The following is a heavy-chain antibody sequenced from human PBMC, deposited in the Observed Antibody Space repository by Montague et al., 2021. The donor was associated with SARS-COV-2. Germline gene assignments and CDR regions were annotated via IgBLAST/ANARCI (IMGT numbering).Heavy chain of an antibody. V-gene: IGHV3-11*06. D-gene: IGHD6-13*01. CDR1: GFTFSDCY. J-gene: IGHJ5*02. Sequence: SLRLSCAASGFTFSDCYMTWIRQAPGKGLEWLSYISTRSTYTNYADSVKGRFTISRDNAQDTVYLHMTTLTAEDTAVYYCVRAFSNSFKWFDPWGQGTLVTVSS. CDR2: ISTRSTYT. CDR3: VRAFSNSFKWFDP.